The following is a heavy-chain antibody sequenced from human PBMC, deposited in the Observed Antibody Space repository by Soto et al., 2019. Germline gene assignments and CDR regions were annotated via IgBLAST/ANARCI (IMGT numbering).Heavy chain of an antibody. V-gene: IGHV5-51*01. CDR3: ARQTTGWFGMDV. J-gene: IGHJ6*02. Sequence: PGESLKISCKGAGYSFTDYRIGWVRQMPGKGLEWMGIIYPGDSGARYSPSFQGQVSISADKSVNTAYLQWGSLKASDTAMYYCARQTTGWFGMDVWGQGTTVTVSS. CDR2: IYPGDSGA. D-gene: IGHD6-19*01. CDR1: GYSFTDYR.